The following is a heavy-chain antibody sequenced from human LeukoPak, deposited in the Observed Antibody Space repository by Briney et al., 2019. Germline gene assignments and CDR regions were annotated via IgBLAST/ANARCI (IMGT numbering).Heavy chain of an antibody. V-gene: IGHV3-23*01. CDR1: GFTFSSYA. CDR3: AKGGKDYGDPGLNWRYYGMDV. Sequence: AGGSLRLSCVASGFTFSSYAMSWVRQAPGKGLEWVSAISGSGNSTYYADSVKGRFTISRDNSKNTLYLQMNSLRAEDTAVYYCAKGGKDYGDPGLNWRYYGMDVWGQGTTVTVSS. CDR2: ISGSGNST. D-gene: IGHD4-17*01. J-gene: IGHJ6*02.